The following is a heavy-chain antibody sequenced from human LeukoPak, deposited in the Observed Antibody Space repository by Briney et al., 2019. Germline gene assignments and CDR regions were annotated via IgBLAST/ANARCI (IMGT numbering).Heavy chain of an antibody. V-gene: IGHV4-4*02. J-gene: IGHJ4*02. CDR3: ARRGQLWFRYYFDY. D-gene: IGHD5-18*01. Sequence: SSGTLSLTCAVSGGSISSSNWWSWVRQPPGKGLEWIGEIYHSGSTNYNPSLKSRVTISVDKSKNQFSLKLSSVTAADTAVYYCARRGQLWFRYYFDYWGQGTLVTVSS. CDR2: IYHSGST. CDR1: GGSISSSNW.